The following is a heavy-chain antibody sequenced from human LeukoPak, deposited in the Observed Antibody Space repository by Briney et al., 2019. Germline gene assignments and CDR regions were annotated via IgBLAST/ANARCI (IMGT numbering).Heavy chain of an antibody. Sequence: GGSLRLSCAASGFTFSSYGMHWVRQAPGKGLEWVAFIRYDGSNKYYADSAKGRFTISRDNSKNKMYLQTNRLRAEDTAVYYCAKDAVLLWFGESHGAFDIWGQGTMVTVSS. CDR1: GFTFSSYG. CDR3: AKDAVLLWFGESHGAFDI. CDR2: IRYDGSNK. D-gene: IGHD3-10*01. V-gene: IGHV3-30*02. J-gene: IGHJ3*02.